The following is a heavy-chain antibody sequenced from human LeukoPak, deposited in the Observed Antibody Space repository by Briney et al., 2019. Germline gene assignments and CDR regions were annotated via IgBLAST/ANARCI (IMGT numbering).Heavy chain of an antibody. CDR2: ISYDGSNK. D-gene: IGHD1-26*01. V-gene: IGHV3-30-3*01. CDR1: GFTFSSYA. J-gene: IGHJ4*02. CDR3: AREGSYRSFDY. Sequence: GGCLRLSCAASGFTFSSYAMHWVRQAPGKGLEWVAVISYDGSNKYYADSVKGRFTISRDNSKNTLYLQMNSLRAEDTAVYYCAREGSYRSFDYWGQGTLVTVSS.